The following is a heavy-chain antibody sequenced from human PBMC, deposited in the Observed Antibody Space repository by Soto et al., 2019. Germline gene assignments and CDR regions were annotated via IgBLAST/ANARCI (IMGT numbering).Heavy chain of an antibody. CDR2: IHHTGST. CDR1: GGSISGTDW. D-gene: IGHD2-15*01. Sequence: QVQLQESGPGLVKPLETLSLTCAVSGGSISGTDWWSWVRQVPGKGVEWIGEIHHTGSTNYNPSRKSRVTTSVDNSKNQFSLNLYSVTAADTAVYYCATSGGGGHIGYWGQGTLVTVSS. CDR3: ATSGGGGHIGY. J-gene: IGHJ4*02. V-gene: IGHV4-4*02.